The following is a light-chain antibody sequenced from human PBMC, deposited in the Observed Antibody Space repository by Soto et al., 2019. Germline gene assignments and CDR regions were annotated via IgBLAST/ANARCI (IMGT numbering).Light chain of an antibody. J-gene: IGLJ2*01. Sequence: QSALTQPPSVSGSPGQSVTISCTGTSSDVGSYNRVSWYQQPPGTAPKLMIYEVTNRPSGVPDRFSGSKSGNTASLTISALQAEDEAYYFCSSFTRSRTLVFGGGTKLTLL. CDR3: SSFTRSRTLV. V-gene: IGLV2-18*02. CDR2: EVT. CDR1: SSDVGSYNR.